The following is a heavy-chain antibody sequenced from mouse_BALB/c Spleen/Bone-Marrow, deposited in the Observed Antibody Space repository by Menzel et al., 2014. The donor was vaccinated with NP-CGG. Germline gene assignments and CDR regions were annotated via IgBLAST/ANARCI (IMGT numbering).Heavy chain of an antibody. CDR2: IDPSDSET. D-gene: IGHD2-3*01. Sequence: GAELVKPGAPVKLSCKASGYTFTSYWMNWVKQRPGRGLEWIGRIDPSDSETHYNQKFKDKATLTVDKSSSTAYIQLSSLTSEDSAVYYCARARGDGYYYAMDYWGQGTSVTGSS. J-gene: IGHJ4*01. V-gene: IGHV1-69*02. CDR3: ARARGDGYYYAMDY. CDR1: GYTFTSYW.